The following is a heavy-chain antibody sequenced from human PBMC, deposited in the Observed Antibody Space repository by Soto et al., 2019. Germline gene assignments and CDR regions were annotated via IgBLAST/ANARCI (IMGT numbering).Heavy chain of an antibody. Sequence: EVQLLESGGGLVQPGGSLRLSCAASGFTFSSYAMSWVRQAPGKGLEWVSAISGSGGSTYYADSVKGRFTISRDNSKNTLSLQMNSLRAEVTAVYYCAKDQTSGWYVEVDYWGQGTLVTVSS. D-gene: IGHD6-19*01. CDR2: ISGSGGST. V-gene: IGHV3-23*01. CDR3: AKDQTSGWYVEVDY. J-gene: IGHJ4*02. CDR1: GFTFSSYA.